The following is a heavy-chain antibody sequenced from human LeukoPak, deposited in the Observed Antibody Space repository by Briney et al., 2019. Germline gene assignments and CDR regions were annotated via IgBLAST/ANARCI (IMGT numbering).Heavy chain of an antibody. CDR3: AREGYDILTGYPMFDY. CDR1: GYXFTSNY. D-gene: IGHD3-9*01. CDR2: INPSGGST. V-gene: IGHV1-46*01. J-gene: IGHJ4*02. Sequence: GASVKVSCKSSGYXFTSNYMHWVRQAPGQGLEWMGIINPSGGSTTYAQKFQGRVTMTRDTSTSTVYTELSSLRSEDTAVYYCAREGYDILTGYPMFDYWGQGTLVTVSS.